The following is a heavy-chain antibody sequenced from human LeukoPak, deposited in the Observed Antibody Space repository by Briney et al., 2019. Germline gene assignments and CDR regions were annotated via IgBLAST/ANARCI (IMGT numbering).Heavy chain of an antibody. V-gene: IGHV4-34*01. D-gene: IGHD3-10*01. J-gene: IGHJ4*02. Sequence: SETLSLTCAVYGGSFSGYYWSWIRQPPGKGLEWIGXIDXXGTTNYXPSLKSRVTFSLDTSKSQFSLKLRSVTAADTAVYYCARDVNGVIDYWGQGTLVTVSS. CDR3: ARDVNGVIDY. CDR2: IDXXGTT. CDR1: GGSFSGYY.